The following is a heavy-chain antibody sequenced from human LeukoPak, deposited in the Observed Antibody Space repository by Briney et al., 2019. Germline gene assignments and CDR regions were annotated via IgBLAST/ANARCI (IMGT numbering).Heavy chain of an antibody. Sequence: SETLSLTCAVYGGYFSGYYWSWIRQPPGKGLEWIGEINHSGSTNYNPSLKSRVTISVDTSKNQFSLKLSSVTAADTAVYYCARAPDYYDSSGYSWYFDLWGRGTLVTVSS. D-gene: IGHD3-22*01. CDR3: ARAPDYYDSSGYSWYFDL. CDR2: INHSGST. J-gene: IGHJ2*01. V-gene: IGHV4-34*01. CDR1: GGYFSGYY.